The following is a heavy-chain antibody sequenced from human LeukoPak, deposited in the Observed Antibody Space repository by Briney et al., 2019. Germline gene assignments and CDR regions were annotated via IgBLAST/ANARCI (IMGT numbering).Heavy chain of an antibody. D-gene: IGHD3-9*01. CDR1: GGSISSGSYY. CDR2: IYTSGST. CDR3: ARGRYFPHIVDV. Sequence: PSETLSLTCTVSGGSISSGSYYWSWIRQPAGKGLEWIGCIYTSGSTNYNPSLKSRVTISVDTSKNQFSLKLSSVTAADTAVYCCARGRYFPHIVDVWGKGTTVTISS. J-gene: IGHJ6*04. V-gene: IGHV4-61*02.